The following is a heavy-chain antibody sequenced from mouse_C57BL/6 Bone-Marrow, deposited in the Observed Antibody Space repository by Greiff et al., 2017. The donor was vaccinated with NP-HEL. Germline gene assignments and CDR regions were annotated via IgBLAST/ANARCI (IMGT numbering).Heavy chain of an antibody. J-gene: IGHJ3*01. Sequence: QVQLQQSGAELARPGASVKLSCKASGYTFTSYGISWVKERTGQGLEWIGEIYPRSGNTYYNEKFKGKATLTADKSSSTAYMELRSLTSEDSAVYFCARRYDGYLAWFVYWGQGTLVTVSA. CDR2: IYPRSGNT. V-gene: IGHV1-81*01. CDR3: ARRYDGYLAWFVY. D-gene: IGHD2-3*01. CDR1: GYTFTSYG.